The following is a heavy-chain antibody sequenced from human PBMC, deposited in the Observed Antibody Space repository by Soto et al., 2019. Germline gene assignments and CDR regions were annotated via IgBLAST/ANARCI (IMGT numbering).Heavy chain of an antibody. J-gene: IGHJ6*02. V-gene: IGHV4-59*11. Sequence: SETLALTCTVSGGSISSHYWSWVRQAPGKGLEWIGHIYYRGSTNYNPSLRSRSTISVDASKSQFSLKLNSVTTADTAVYYCARDGREASSMDAWGQGTKVTVSS. CDR3: ARDGREASSMDA. CDR2: IYYRGST. CDR1: GGSISSHY. D-gene: IGHD1-26*01.